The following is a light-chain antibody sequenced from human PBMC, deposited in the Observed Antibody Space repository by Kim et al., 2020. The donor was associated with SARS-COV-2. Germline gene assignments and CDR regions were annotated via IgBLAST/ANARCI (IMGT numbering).Light chain of an antibody. CDR1: QTVPTNY. V-gene: IGKV3-20*01. Sequence: EIVLTQSPGTLSLSPGERAILSCRASQTVPTNYLAWYQHKLGQSPRLLIYSASNRAIVVPDRFSGGGSGTEFTLTISRLEAEDFAVYYCQQYGSSQYTFGQGTKLEI. CDR3: QQYGSSQYT. J-gene: IGKJ2*01. CDR2: SAS.